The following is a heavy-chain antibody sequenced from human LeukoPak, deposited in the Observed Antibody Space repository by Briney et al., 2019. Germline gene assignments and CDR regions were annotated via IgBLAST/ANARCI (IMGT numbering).Heavy chain of an antibody. D-gene: IGHD6-19*01. CDR1: GFTFSSYS. Sequence: GGSLRLSCAASGFTFSSYSMNWVRQAPGKGLEWVSSISSSSSYIYYAYSVKGRFTISRDNAKNSLYLQMNSLRAEDTAVYYCAKSGYSSGWRFTFDYWGQGTLVTVSS. CDR2: ISSSSSYI. V-gene: IGHV3-21*01. J-gene: IGHJ4*02. CDR3: AKSGYSSGWRFTFDY.